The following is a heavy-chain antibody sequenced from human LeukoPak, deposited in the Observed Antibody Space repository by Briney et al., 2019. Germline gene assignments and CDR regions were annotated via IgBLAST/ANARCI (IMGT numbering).Heavy chain of an antibody. CDR1: GFTFSSYT. CDR2: ISSSSSYI. J-gene: IGHJ3*02. D-gene: IGHD2-2*01. Sequence: PGGSLRLSCAASGFTFSSYTMNWVRQAPGKGLEWISSISSSSSYIYYAYSVKGRFTISRDNATNSLYLQMNSLRAEDTAVYYCARGLGGGFSSTNCYAFDIWGQGTMVTVSS. CDR3: ARGLGGGFSSTNCYAFDI. V-gene: IGHV3-21*01.